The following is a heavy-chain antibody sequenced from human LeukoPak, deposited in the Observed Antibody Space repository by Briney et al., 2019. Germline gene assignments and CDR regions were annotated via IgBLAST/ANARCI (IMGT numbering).Heavy chain of an antibody. Sequence: GGSLRLSCAASGFTFSSYAMSWVRQAPEKGLEWVSTISGSGAGTYCADSVKGRFTISRDNSKNTLFLQMNSLRADDTAVYYCAKDQRGAVTTSCWGQGTLVTVSS. D-gene: IGHD4-11*01. CDR1: GFTFSSYA. CDR3: AKDQRGAVTTSC. J-gene: IGHJ4*02. CDR2: ISGSGAGT. V-gene: IGHV3-23*01.